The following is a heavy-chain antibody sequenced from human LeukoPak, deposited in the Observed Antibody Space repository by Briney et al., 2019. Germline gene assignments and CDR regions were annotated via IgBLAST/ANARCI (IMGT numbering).Heavy chain of an antibody. CDR2: SSSSGSTI. CDR3: ARRRDFIDY. V-gene: IGHV3-11*01. CDR1: GFTLIDYY. Sequence: PGGSLRLSCAASGFTLIDYYMSWFRLAPGKGLEWVSYSSSSGSTIYYADSVKGRFAISRDNAKNSLYLQMNSLRAEDTAVYYCARRRDFIDYWGQGTLVTVSS. J-gene: IGHJ4*02. D-gene: IGHD3/OR15-3a*01.